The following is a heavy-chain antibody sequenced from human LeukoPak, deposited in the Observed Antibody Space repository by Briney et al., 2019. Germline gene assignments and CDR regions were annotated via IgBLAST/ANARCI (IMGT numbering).Heavy chain of an antibody. CDR1: GYTFTGYY. Sequence: GASVKVSCKASGYTFTGYYMHWLRQAPGQGLEWMGWINPNSGGTNYAQKFQGWVTMTRDTSISTAYMELSRLRSDDTAVYYCARDRERFLEWPHYWGQGTLVTVSS. V-gene: IGHV1-2*04. CDR3: ARDRERFLEWPHY. D-gene: IGHD3-3*01. CDR2: INPNSGGT. J-gene: IGHJ4*02.